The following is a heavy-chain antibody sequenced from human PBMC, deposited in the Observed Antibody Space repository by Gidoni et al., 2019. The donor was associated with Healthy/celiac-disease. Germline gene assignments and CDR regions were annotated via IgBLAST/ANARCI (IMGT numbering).Heavy chain of an antibody. CDR2: ISYDGSNK. D-gene: IGHD3-10*01. V-gene: IGHV3-30*18. Sequence: CPASGFTFSSYGMHWVRQAPGKGLEWVAVISYDGSNKYYADSVKGRFTISRDNSKNTLYLQMNSLRAEDTAVYYCAKEGSGSYYFDCWGQGTLVTVSS. J-gene: IGHJ4*02. CDR1: GFTFSSYG. CDR3: AKEGSGSYYFDC.